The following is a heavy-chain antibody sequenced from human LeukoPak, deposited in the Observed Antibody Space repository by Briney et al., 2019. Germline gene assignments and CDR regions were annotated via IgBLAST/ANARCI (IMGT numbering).Heavy chain of an antibody. J-gene: IGHJ5*02. CDR2: IYYSGST. Sequence: SETLSLTCTVSGGSISSYYWSWIRQPPGKGLEWIGYIYYSGSTNYNPSLKSRVTISVDTSKNQFSLKLSSVTAADTAVYYCARGFYYYDSSGYSNWFDPWGQGTLVTVSS. V-gene: IGHV4-59*12. CDR3: ARGFYYYDSSGYSNWFDP. D-gene: IGHD3-22*01. CDR1: GGSISSYY.